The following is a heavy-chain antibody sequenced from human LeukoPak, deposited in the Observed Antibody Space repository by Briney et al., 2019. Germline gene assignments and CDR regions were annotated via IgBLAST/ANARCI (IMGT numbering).Heavy chain of an antibody. D-gene: IGHD3-9*01. CDR3: ARAWVRYFDRENWFDP. V-gene: IGHV4-34*01. CDR1: GGSFSGYY. Sequence: SETLSLTCAVYGGSFSGYYWSWIRQPPGKGLEWIGEINHSGSTNYNPSLKSRVTISVDTSKNQFSLKLSSVTAADTAVYYCARAWVRYFDRENWFDPWGQGTLVTVSS. CDR2: INHSGST. J-gene: IGHJ5*02.